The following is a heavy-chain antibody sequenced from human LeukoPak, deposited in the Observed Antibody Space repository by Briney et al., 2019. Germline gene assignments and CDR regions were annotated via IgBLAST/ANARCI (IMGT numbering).Heavy chain of an antibody. V-gene: IGHV3-66*01. D-gene: IGHD1-26*01. CDR3: ARVRVGASDY. CDR1: GFTFSNAW. J-gene: IGHJ4*02. Sequence: PGGSLRLSCAASGFTFSNAWMSWVRQAPGKGLEWVSVIYSGGSTYYADSVKGRFTISRDNSKNTLYLQMNSLRAEDTAVYYCARVRVGASDYWGQGTLVTVSS. CDR2: IYSGGST.